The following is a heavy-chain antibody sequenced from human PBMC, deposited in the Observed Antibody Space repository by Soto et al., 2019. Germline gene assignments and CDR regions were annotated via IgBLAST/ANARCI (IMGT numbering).Heavy chain of an antibody. CDR3: EPDKDWSGVYGMDV. CDR1: GFTFSSYA. Sequence: GGSLRLSCAASGFTFSSYAMSWVRQAPGKGLEWVTAINGGSTTYYADSVKGRFTISRDNSKNTLYLQMNSLRAEDTAVYYCEPDKDWSGVYGMDVWGQGTTVTVSS. CDR2: INGGSTT. V-gene: IGHV3-23*01. D-gene: IGHD3-3*01. J-gene: IGHJ6*02.